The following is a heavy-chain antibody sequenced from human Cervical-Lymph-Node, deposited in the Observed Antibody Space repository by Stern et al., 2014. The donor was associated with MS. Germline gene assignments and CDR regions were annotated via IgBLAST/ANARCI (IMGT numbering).Heavy chain of an antibody. CDR2: INPADSDT. V-gene: IGHV5-51*01. D-gene: IGHD5-18*01. CDR1: GYSFTSYW. CDR3: ATVDTGIHSPFDY. Sequence: EVQLVQSGAEVKKPGESLKISCKGSGYSFTSYWIGWVRQMPGKGLEWMGVINPADSDTRFSPSFQGQVTISADKSISTAYLQWSSLKASDTAIYYCATVDTGIHSPFDYCGQGTLVTVSS. J-gene: IGHJ4*02.